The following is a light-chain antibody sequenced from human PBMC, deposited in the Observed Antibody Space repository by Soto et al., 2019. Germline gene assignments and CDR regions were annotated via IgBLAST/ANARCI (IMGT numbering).Light chain of an antibody. CDR1: QGIGST. V-gene: IGKV3-15*01. CDR2: GAS. CDR3: QRYNNWPLT. Sequence: EIVLTQSPATLSVSPGERATLSCRASQGIGSTLAWYQQKPGQTPRLLIYGASTRATGVQARFSGSGSGTEFTLTIKSLQSEDSAVYYCQRYNNWPLTFGGGTKVDIK. J-gene: IGKJ4*01.